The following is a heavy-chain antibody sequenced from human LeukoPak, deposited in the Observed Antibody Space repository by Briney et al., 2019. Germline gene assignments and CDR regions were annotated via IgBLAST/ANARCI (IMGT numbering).Heavy chain of an antibody. CDR2: VSAYNGNT. CDR3: AFSSTNRWNQRILDY. D-gene: IGHD1-14*01. V-gene: IGHV1-18*01. Sequence: GASVKVSCKASGYTFTSYGINWVRQARGQGLEWMGWVSAYNGNTNYAQKFQGRVTMTTDTSTSAAYMELTSLTSDDTAVYYCAFSSTNRWNQRILDYWGQGTLVTVSS. J-gene: IGHJ4*02. CDR1: GYTFTSYG.